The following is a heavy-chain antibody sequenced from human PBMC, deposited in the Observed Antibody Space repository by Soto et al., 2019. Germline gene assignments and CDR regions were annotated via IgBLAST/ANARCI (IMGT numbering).Heavy chain of an antibody. J-gene: IGHJ6*02. CDR3: TRGKWFPRGYGMDV. CDR1: GDSVTSDY. V-gene: IGHV4-59*02. CDR2: IYLGGSP. D-gene: IGHD3-22*01. Sequence: QVQLQESGPGLVKPSETLSLTCTVSGDSVTSDYWSWIRQPPGKRLEYIGFIYLGGSPNYNPSLGSRVTISPDKSKNQLSLRLTSVTAADTAVYYCTRGKWFPRGYGMDVWGRRTTVTVS.